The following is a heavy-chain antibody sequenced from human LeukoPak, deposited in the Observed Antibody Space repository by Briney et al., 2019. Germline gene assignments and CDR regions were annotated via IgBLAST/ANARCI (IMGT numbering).Heavy chain of an antibody. CDR2: IIPIFGTA. Sequence: GASVKVSCKASGGTFSSYAISWVRQAPGQGLEWMGGIIPIFGTANYAQKFQGRVTMTRDTSTSTVYMELSSLRSEDTAVYYCARASQGKWLFEYWGQGTLVTVSS. CDR1: GGTFSSYA. D-gene: IGHD3-22*01. CDR3: ARASQGKWLFEY. J-gene: IGHJ4*02. V-gene: IGHV1-69*05.